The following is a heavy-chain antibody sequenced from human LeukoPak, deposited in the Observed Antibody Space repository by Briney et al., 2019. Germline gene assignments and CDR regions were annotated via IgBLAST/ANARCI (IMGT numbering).Heavy chain of an antibody. CDR1: GGSLSGYF. Sequence: PSETLSLTCAVYGGSLSGYFWSWIRQPPGKGPEWIGEINHRGSSNYNPSLKSRVTISVDTSKSQVSLKLSSVTAADTAVYYCASRIVGATTKYYYYYDMDVWGKGTTVTVSS. D-gene: IGHD1-26*01. J-gene: IGHJ6*03. CDR2: INHRGSS. V-gene: IGHV4-34*01. CDR3: ASRIVGATTKYYYYYDMDV.